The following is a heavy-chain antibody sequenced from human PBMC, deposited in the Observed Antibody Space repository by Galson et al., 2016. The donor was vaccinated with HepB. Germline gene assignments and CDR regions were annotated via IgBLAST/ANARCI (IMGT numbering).Heavy chain of an antibody. V-gene: IGHV1-18*01. CDR3: ASGAPPCITGTLYWFDP. Sequence: SVEVSCTASGYTFTNYGIIWVRQAPGQGLEWMGCISANNNNTIYAQRLQGRFTMTTDTSTNKAYMELRSLRTDDTTLYHRASGAPPCITGTLYWFDPWGQGTLVTVSS. D-gene: IGHD1-7*01. CDR1: GYTFTNYG. J-gene: IGHJ5*02. CDR2: ISANNNNT.